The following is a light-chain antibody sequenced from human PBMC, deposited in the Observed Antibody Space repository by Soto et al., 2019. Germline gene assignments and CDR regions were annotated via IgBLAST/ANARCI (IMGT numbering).Light chain of an antibody. CDR1: SSDIGAYDY. CDR2: EVF. J-gene: IGLJ2*01. CDR3: CSYTTTSTLV. V-gene: IGLV2-14*03. Sequence: QSALTQPASVSGSPGQSITISCTGTSSDIGAYDYVSWYQQHPGKAPKLMIYEVFRRPSGISDRFSGSKSGNTASLTISGLQAEDEADYYGCSYTTTSTLVFGGGTKLTVL.